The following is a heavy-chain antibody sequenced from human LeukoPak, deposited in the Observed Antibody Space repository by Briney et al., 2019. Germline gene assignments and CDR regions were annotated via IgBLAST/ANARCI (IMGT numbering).Heavy chain of an antibody. Sequence: ASVKVSCKASGYTFTSYDINWVRQATGQGLEWMGWMNPNSGNTGYAQKFQGRVTMTRNTSISTAYMELSSLRSEDTAVYYCARVLRDSGYYDSSGYYPYYFDYWGQGTLVTVSS. CDR1: GYTFTSYD. J-gene: IGHJ4*02. CDR3: ARVLRDSGYYDSSGYYPYYFDY. V-gene: IGHV1-8*01. D-gene: IGHD3-22*01. CDR2: MNPNSGNT.